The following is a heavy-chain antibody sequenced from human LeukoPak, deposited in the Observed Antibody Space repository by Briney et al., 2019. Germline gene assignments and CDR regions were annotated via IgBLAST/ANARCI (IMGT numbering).Heavy chain of an antibody. CDR2: ISSSSAYI. CDR1: GFTFSSYS. V-gene: IGHV3-21*01. D-gene: IGHD3-10*01. Sequence: PGGSLRLSCAASGFTFSSYSMNWVRQAPGKGLEWVSSISSSSAYIYYADSVKGRFTISRDNAKNPLYLQMNSLRAEDTAVYYCARDSGVRDSIDYWGQGTLVTVSS. J-gene: IGHJ4*02. CDR3: ARDSGVRDSIDY.